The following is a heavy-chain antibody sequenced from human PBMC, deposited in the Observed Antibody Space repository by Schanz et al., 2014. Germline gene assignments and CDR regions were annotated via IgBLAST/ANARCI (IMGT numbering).Heavy chain of an antibody. CDR2: IKSKIDGAES. J-gene: IGHJ6*02. Sequence: EVQLVESGGGLVKPGGSLRLSCAASGFTFTYAWMSWVRQAPGKGLEWVGRIKSKIDGAESEYGAFVKTRFTISRDDSKHMMYLQMNSPRAEDRAMNYSCTEGLYYYGMDVWGQGTTVTVSS. CDR3: CTEGLYYYGMDV. V-gene: IGHV3-15*01. CDR1: GFTFTYAW.